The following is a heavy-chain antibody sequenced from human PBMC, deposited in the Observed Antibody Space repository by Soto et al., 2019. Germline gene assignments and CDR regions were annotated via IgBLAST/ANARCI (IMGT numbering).Heavy chain of an antibody. Sequence: SETLSLTCTVSSGSINSGDYYWTWVRQPPGKGLEWIGYIYYDGNSQHNPSLKSRVTMSIDTSKNQFSLNLSSVTAAGTAVYYCARDRRWLPRGPNNWLDLWGQGTQVTVSS. CDR3: ARDRRWLPRGPNNWLDL. CDR1: SGSINSGDYY. V-gene: IGHV4-30-4*01. D-gene: IGHD5-12*01. J-gene: IGHJ5*02. CDR2: IYYDGNS.